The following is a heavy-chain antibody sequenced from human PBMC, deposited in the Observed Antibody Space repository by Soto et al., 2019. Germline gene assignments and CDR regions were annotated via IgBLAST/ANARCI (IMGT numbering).Heavy chain of an antibody. D-gene: IGHD6-13*01. V-gene: IGHV1-69*13. CDR2: IIPIFTTT. CDR3: ARGVAADGTFREDVFDI. Sequence: ASVKVSCKASGGTFSNHAINWVRQAPGQGLEWMGRIIPIFTTTNYAQKFQGRVTITADESTITAYMELSSLKHDDTAVYYCARGVAADGTFREDVFDIWGQGTLVTVSS. J-gene: IGHJ3*02. CDR1: GGTFSNHA.